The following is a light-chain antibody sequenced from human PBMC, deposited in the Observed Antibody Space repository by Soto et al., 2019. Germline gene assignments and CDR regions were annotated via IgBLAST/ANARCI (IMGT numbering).Light chain of an antibody. V-gene: IGLV1-40*01. J-gene: IGLJ2*01. CDR2: GNS. CDR3: QSYDSSLSVNVV. Sequence: QSVLTQPPSVSGAPGQRVTISCTGSSSNIGAGYDVHWYQQLPGTVPKLLIYGNSNRPSGVPDRFSGSKSGTSASLAITGLQAEDEADYYYQSYDSSLSVNVVFGGGTKLTVL. CDR1: SSNIGAGYD.